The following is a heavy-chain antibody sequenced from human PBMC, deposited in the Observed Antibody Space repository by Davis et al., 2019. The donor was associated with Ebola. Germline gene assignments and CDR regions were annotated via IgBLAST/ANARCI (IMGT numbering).Heavy chain of an antibody. J-gene: IGHJ4*02. CDR1: GFTFSTYG. CDR3: ARDPYSSSWAYYFDY. V-gene: IGHV3-30*02. CDR2: IRNDGSKK. D-gene: IGHD6-13*01. Sequence: GESLKISCAASGFTFSTYGMHWVRQAPGKGLEWVAFIRNDGSKKYYVDSVKGRFTISRDNSKNTFYLQMNSLRAEDTAVYYCARDPYSSSWAYYFDYWGQGTLVTVSS.